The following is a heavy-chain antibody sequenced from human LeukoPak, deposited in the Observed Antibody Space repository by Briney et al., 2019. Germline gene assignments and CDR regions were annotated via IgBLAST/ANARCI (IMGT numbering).Heavy chain of an antibody. CDR1: GGSLNGYY. Sequence: SETLSLTCAVYGGSLNGYYWSWIRQPPGRGLEWIGEISHSGITNYNPSLESRVIISVDTSKNHFSLKLNSVTAADTAVYFCARSYCIGYSCYWYFDLWGRDNMVTVSS. CDR3: ARSYCIGYSCYWYFDL. D-gene: IGHD2-15*01. J-gene: IGHJ2*01. V-gene: IGHV4-34*01. CDR2: ISHSGIT.